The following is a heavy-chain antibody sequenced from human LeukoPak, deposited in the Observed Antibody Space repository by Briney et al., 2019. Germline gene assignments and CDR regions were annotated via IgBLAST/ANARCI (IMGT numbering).Heavy chain of an antibody. CDR1: XXXFSSYA. CDR2: ISGSGGST. Sequence: GGSLRLSCXAXXXXFSSYAMSWVRQAPGKGLEWVSAISGSGGSTYYADSVKGRFTISRDNSKNTLYLQMNSLRAEDTAVYYCAKEGGYDFPSYFDYWGQGTLVTVSS. V-gene: IGHV3-23*01. CDR3: AKEGGYDFPSYFDY. D-gene: IGHD5-12*01. J-gene: IGHJ4*02.